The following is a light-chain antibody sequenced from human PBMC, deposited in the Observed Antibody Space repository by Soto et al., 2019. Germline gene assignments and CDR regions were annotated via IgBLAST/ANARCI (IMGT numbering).Light chain of an antibody. Sequence: QSALTQPRSVSGSPGQSVTISCTGTSSDVGGYNYVSWYQQHPGKAPKLMIYDVSKRPSGVPDRFSGSKSGNTASLTISGVPGGEEGGFYRRPYAGRLPFRVVFGGGTQLTVL. CDR2: DVS. V-gene: IGLV2-11*01. CDR3: RPYAGRLPFRVV. J-gene: IGLJ2*01. CDR1: SSDVGGYNY.